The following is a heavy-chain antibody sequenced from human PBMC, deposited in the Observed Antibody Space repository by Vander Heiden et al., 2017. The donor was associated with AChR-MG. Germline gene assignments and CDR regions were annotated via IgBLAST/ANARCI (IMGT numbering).Heavy chain of an antibody. CDR1: GFTFSSSA. Sequence: EVQLLESGGGLVQPGGSLRLSCAASGFTFSSSAMSWVRQGPGKGLEWGSAISGSGGSTYYADSVKGRFTISRDNSKNTLYLQMNSLRAEDTAVYYCAFHGYSSGWYGFDDYYYYGMDVWGQGTTVTVSS. D-gene: IGHD6-19*01. V-gene: IGHV3-23*01. CDR2: ISGSGGST. J-gene: IGHJ6*02. CDR3: AFHGYSSGWYGFDDYYYYGMDV.